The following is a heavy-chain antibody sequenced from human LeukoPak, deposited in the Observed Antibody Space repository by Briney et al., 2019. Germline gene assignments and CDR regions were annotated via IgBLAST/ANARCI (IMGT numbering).Heavy chain of an antibody. V-gene: IGHV3-23*01. J-gene: IGHJ4*02. Sequence: GGSLRLSCAASGFTFRIYGMSWVRQAPGKGLEWVSGISGSGGSTYYADSVKGRFTISRDNSKNTLYLQMNSLRAEDTAVYYCAKDNGVLLWFGELPHFDYWGQGTLVTVSS. CDR3: AKDNGVLLWFGELPHFDY. CDR1: GFTFRIYG. D-gene: IGHD3-10*01. CDR2: ISGSGGST.